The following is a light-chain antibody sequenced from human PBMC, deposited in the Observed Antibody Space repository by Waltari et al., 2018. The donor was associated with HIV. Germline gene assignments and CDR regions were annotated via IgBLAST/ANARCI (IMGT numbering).Light chain of an antibody. CDR3: QQLNSYPCT. Sequence: DIQLTQSPSFLSASVGDRVTITCRASQGISSYLAWYQQKPGKAPKLLIYAASTLQSGVPSRFSGSGSGTEFTLTISSLQPEDFATYYCQQLNSYPCTFGPGTKVDIK. CDR1: QGISSY. CDR2: AAS. V-gene: IGKV1-9*01. J-gene: IGKJ3*01.